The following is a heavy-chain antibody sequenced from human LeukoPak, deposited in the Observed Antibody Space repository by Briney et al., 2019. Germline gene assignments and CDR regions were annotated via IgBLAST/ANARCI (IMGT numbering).Heavy chain of an antibody. Sequence: SETLSLTCTVSGGSISSGSYYWSWIRQPPGKGLEWIGYIYYSGSTYYNPSLKSRVTISVDTSKNQFSLKLSSVTAADTAVYYCATEGNYDFWSGYYKPGLWGQGTLVTVSS. J-gene: IGHJ4*02. V-gene: IGHV4-30-4*08. CDR1: GGSISSGSYY. CDR2: IYYSGST. CDR3: ATEGNYDFWSGYYKPGL. D-gene: IGHD3-3*01.